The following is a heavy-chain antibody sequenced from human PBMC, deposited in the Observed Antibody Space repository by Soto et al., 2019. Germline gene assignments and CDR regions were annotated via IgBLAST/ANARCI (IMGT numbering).Heavy chain of an antibody. CDR3: AKDGFSGSGKYYFDY. D-gene: IGHD3-10*01. CDR2: ISDSGDST. J-gene: IGHJ4*02. CDR1: GFTFSNYA. Sequence: EVHLLESGGGLVQPGGSLRLSCAASGFTFSNYAMNWVRQAPGKGLEWVSVISDSGDSTYYADSVKGRFTISRDKSKNTLYLHMNSLTVEDTAVYYCAKDGFSGSGKYYFDYWGQGTLVTVSS. V-gene: IGHV3-23*01.